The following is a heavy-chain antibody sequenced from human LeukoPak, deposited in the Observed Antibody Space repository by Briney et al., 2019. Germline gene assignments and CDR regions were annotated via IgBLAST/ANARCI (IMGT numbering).Heavy chain of an antibody. CDR1: GFTFSSYA. V-gene: IGHV3-23*01. Sequence: GGSLRLSCAASGFTFSSYAMSWVRQAPGRGLEWVSAISGSGGSTYYADSVKGRFTISRDNAKNSLYLQMNSLRAEDTAVYYCARRMDGYNSFDYWGQGTLVTVSS. J-gene: IGHJ4*02. CDR2: ISGSGGST. CDR3: ARRMDGYNSFDY. D-gene: IGHD5-24*01.